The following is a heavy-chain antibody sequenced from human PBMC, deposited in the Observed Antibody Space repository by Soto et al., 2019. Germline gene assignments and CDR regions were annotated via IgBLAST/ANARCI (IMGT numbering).Heavy chain of an antibody. CDR3: AHRRIGVSQWNYGDFDY. CDR1: GFSLGTSGVG. Sequence: QITLKESGPTLVKSTETLTLTCTFSGFSLGTSGVGVGWIRQPPGKALEWLAFIYWDNDMRYSPSLRSRLTITKDTSKNQVVLTMTNVDPLDTGTYFCAHRRIGVSQWNYGDFDYWGQGTLVAVSS. V-gene: IGHV2-5*02. CDR2: IYWDNDM. D-gene: IGHD6-19*01. J-gene: IGHJ4*02.